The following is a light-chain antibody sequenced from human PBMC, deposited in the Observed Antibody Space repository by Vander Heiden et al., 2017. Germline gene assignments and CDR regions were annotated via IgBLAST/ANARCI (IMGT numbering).Light chain of an antibody. Sequence: NFMLTQPHSVSESPGKPVTISCTRSSGSIARNYVQWYQQRPGSSPTTVIYEDNQRPSGVPDRFSGSIDSSSNSASLTISGLKTEDEADYYCQSYDRSNVVFGGGTKLTVL. CDR3: QSYDRSNVV. J-gene: IGLJ2*01. CDR2: EDN. CDR1: SGSIARNY. V-gene: IGLV6-57*01.